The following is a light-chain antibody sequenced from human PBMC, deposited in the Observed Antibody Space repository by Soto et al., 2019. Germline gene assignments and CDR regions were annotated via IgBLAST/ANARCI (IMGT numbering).Light chain of an antibody. CDR3: QQRHRWPIT. CDR1: QGVSRK. CDR2: GAS. Sequence: DRFMTTSPSNRSVAPGARVTFSCRASQGVSRKLAWYQHKPGQAPRLLISGASTGATGIPPRFSGSGSGTDFTLTISSLEPEDSAVYYCQQRHRWPITFGQGTRLEI. V-gene: IGKV3-15*01. J-gene: IGKJ5*01.